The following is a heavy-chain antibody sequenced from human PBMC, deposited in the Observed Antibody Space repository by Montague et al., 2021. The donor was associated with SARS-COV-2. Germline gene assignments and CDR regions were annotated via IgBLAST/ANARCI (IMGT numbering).Heavy chain of an antibody. CDR2: LYIAGAN. V-gene: IGHV4-61*02. CDR1: GGSNSSGSHY. Sequence: TLSLTCSCYGGSNSSGSHYRTGIRQACTRGMDGLGRLYIAGANAYNPSHQGRVTISGDTSKNQFSLRLHSVTAADTAIYYCAREGPAAAGYFLRWGQGILVTVSS. D-gene: IGHD2-2*01. J-gene: IGHJ1*01. CDR3: AREGPAAAGYFLR.